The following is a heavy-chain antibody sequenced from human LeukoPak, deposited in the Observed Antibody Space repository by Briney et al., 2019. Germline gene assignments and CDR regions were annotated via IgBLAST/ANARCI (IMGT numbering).Heavy chain of an antibody. J-gene: IGHJ3*02. CDR1: GFTFDDYG. CDR3: ARPLMELQGAFDI. Sequence: GGSLRLSCAACGFTFDDYGMSWVRQAPGKGLEWVSGINWNGGSTGYADSVKGRFTISRDNAKNSLYLQMNSLRAEDAALYDCARPLMELQGAFDILVQGTMVTVSS. D-gene: IGHD2-8*01. CDR2: INWNGGST. V-gene: IGHV3-20*01.